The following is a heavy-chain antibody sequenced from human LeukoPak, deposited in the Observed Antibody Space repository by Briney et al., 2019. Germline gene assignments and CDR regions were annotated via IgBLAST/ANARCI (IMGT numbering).Heavy chain of an antibody. V-gene: IGHV4-38-2*02. CDR1: GYSISSGFY. Sequence: KPSETLSLTCSVSGYSISSGFYWDWIRQPPGKGLEWIGSFHHSGSTPYNPSLNSRVSISVDTSKNQFSLKLSSVTAADTAVYYCARRRPRHLYGDYGCWFDPWGQGTLVTVSS. CDR3: ARRRPRHLYGDYGCWFDP. D-gene: IGHD4-17*01. CDR2: FHHSGST. J-gene: IGHJ5*02.